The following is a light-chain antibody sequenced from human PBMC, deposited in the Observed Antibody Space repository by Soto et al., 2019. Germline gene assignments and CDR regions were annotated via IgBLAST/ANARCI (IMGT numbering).Light chain of an antibody. CDR1: SSDVGSYNL. V-gene: IGLV2-23*01. Sequence: QSALTQPASVSGSPGQSITISCTGTSSDVGSYNLVYWYQQHPGEAPKLMIYGGTKRPSGVANRFSGSKSGNTASLTISGLQAEDEADDYCCSYAGITPYYVFGTWTKLTVL. J-gene: IGLJ1*01. CDR2: GGT. CDR3: CSYAGITPYYV.